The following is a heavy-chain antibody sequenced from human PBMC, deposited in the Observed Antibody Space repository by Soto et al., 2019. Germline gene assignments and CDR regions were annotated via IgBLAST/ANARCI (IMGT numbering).Heavy chain of an antibody. J-gene: IGHJ5*02. D-gene: IGHD6-6*01. Sequence: ETLSLTCAVSGYSISSGYYWGWIRQPPGKGLEWIGSIYHSGSTYYNPSLKSRVTISVDTSKNQFSLKLSSVTAADTAVYYCARDTLGAARIYNWFDPWGQGTLVTVSS. CDR3: ARDTLGAARIYNWFDP. CDR1: GYSISSGYY. CDR2: IYHSGST. V-gene: IGHV4-38-2*02.